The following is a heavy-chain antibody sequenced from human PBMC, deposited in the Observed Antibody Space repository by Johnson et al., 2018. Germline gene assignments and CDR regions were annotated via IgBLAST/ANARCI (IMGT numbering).Heavy chain of an antibody. D-gene: IGHD6-19*01. CDR3: ANHYISSGWSYDAFDI. Sequence: VQLVQSGGGVARPGGSLRLSCVASGFTFSSYAMSWVRQAPGKGLEWVSAISGSGGSTYYADSVKGRFTISRDNSKNTLYLQMNSRRAEDTAVYYCANHYISSGWSYDAFDIWGQGTMVTVSS. J-gene: IGHJ3*02. CDR1: GFTFSSYA. V-gene: IGHV3-23*04. CDR2: ISGSGGST.